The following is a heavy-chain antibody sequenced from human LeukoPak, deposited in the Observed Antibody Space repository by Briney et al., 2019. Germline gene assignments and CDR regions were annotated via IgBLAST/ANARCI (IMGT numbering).Heavy chain of an antibody. D-gene: IGHD4-17*01. CDR2: IYYSGST. CDR1: GGSISSYY. Sequence: SETLSLTCTVSGGSISSYYWSWIRQPPGKGLEWIGYIYYSGSTNYNPSLKSRVTISVDTSKNQFSLKLSSVTAADTAVYYCARTKPKDYGDYFDYWGQGTQVTVSS. CDR3: ARTKPKDYGDYFDY. V-gene: IGHV4-59*08. J-gene: IGHJ4*02.